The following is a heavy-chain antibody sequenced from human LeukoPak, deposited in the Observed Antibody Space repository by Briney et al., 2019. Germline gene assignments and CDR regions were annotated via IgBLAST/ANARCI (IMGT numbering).Heavy chain of an antibody. CDR3: ATRDIVVVPAATHGAFDI. D-gene: IGHD2-2*01. Sequence: GGSLRLSCAAPGFTFSSYAMSWVRQAPGKGLEWVSAISGSGGSTYYADSVKGRFTISRDNSKNTLYLQMNSLRAEDTAVYYCATRDIVVVPAATHGAFDIWGQGTMVTVSS. CDR2: ISGSGGST. V-gene: IGHV3-23*01. CDR1: GFTFSSYA. J-gene: IGHJ3*02.